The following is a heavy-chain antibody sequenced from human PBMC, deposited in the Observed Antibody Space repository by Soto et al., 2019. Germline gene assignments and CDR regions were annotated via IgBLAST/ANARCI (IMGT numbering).Heavy chain of an antibody. CDR3: AKGGTYYYDSSGYQGPIDY. V-gene: IGHV3-9*01. J-gene: IGHJ4*02. D-gene: IGHD3-22*01. Sequence: GGSLRLSCAVSGFTFDDYAMHWVRQAPGKGLEWVSGISWNSGSIGYADSVKGRFTISRDNAKNSLYLQMNSLRAEDTALYYCAKGGTYYYDSSGYQGPIDYWGQGTLVTVSS. CDR2: ISWNSGSI. CDR1: GFTFDDYA.